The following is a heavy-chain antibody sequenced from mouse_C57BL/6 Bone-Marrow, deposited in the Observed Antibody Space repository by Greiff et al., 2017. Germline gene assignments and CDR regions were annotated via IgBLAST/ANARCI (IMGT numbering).Heavy chain of an antibody. Sequence: VQLQQSGAELARPGASVKLSCKASGYTFTSYGISWVKQRTGQGLEWIGEIYPRSGNTYYNEKFKGTATLTAAKSSSTAYMELRRLTSEDSAVYFCTDYDYGDWYFDVWGTGTTVTVSS. D-gene: IGHD2-4*01. J-gene: IGHJ1*03. CDR1: GYTFTSYG. CDR3: TDYDYGDWYFDV. V-gene: IGHV1-81*01. CDR2: IYPRSGNT.